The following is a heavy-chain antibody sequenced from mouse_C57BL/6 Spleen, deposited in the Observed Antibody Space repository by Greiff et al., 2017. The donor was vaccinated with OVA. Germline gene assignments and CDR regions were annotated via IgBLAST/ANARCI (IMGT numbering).Heavy chain of an antibody. Sequence: EVKLVESGGGLVKPGGSLKLSCAASGFTFSSYAMSWVRQTPEKRLEWVATISDGGSYTYYPDNVKGRFTISRDNAKNNLYLQMSHLKSEDTAMYYCARGGTTVVGDYAMDYWGQGTSVTVSS. V-gene: IGHV5-4*03. J-gene: IGHJ4*01. CDR1: GFTFSSYA. D-gene: IGHD1-1*01. CDR3: ARGGTTVVGDYAMDY. CDR2: ISDGGSYT.